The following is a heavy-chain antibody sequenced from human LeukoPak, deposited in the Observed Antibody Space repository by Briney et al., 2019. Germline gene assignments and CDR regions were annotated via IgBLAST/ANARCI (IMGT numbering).Heavy chain of an antibody. CDR2: MNPNSGNT. Sequence: ASVKVSCKASGYTFTSCDINWVRQAPGQGLEWMGWMNPNSGNTGYAQKFQGRVTMTRNTSISTAYMELSSLRSEDTAVYYCARGRRGWYDHYYYYYMDVWGKGTTVNVSS. CDR1: GYTFTSCD. V-gene: IGHV1-8*01. J-gene: IGHJ6*03. D-gene: IGHD6-19*01. CDR3: ARGRRGWYDHYYYYYMDV.